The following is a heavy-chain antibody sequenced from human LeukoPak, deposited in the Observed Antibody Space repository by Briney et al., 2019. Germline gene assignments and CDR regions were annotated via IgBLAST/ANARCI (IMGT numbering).Heavy chain of an antibody. V-gene: IGHV4-30-4*02. CDR3: ARRGYSYGLTYFDY. J-gene: IGHJ4*02. Sequence: SETLSLTCTVSGGSISSGDYYWRWIRQPTGKGLEWIGYIYYSGITYYNPSLKSRVTISVDTSKNQFSLKLSSVTAADTAVYYCARRGYSYGLTYFDYWGQGTLVTVSS. CDR1: GGSISSGDYY. D-gene: IGHD5-18*01. CDR2: IYYSGIT.